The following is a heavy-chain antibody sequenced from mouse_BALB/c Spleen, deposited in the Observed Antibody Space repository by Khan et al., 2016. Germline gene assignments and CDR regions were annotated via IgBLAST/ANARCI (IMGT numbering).Heavy chain of an antibody. Sequence: EVELVESGPGLVKPSQSLSLTCTVTGYSITSGYGWNWIRQFPGNKLEWMGYISYSGSTNYNPSLKSRISITRDTSKNQFFLQFNSVTTEDTATYYCARTSSIKYWCQGTTLTVSS. CDR1: GYSITSGYG. CDR3: ARTSSIKY. V-gene: IGHV3-2*02. CDR2: ISYSGST. J-gene: IGHJ2*01. D-gene: IGHD2-10*02.